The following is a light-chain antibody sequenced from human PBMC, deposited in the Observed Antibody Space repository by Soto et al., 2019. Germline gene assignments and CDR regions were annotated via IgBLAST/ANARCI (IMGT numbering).Light chain of an antibody. CDR3: QNYNSVPWT. V-gene: IGKV1-27*01. Sequence: DIQMTQSPSSLSTSVGDTVTITCRASQDINNFLAWYQQKPGKAPKLLIYGASTLHSGVPSRFSGSGSGTDFTLTITSLQPDDFATYYCQNYNSVPWTFGQGTQV. CDR2: GAS. J-gene: IGKJ1*01. CDR1: QDINNF.